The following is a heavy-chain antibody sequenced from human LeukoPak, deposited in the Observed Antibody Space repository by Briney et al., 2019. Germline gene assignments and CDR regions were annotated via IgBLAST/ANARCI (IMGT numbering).Heavy chain of an antibody. D-gene: IGHD2-15*01. CDR3: ARAAEYCSGGNCYSRYGMDV. J-gene: IGHJ6*02. Sequence: GGSLRLSCAASGFTFSSYAMSWVRQAPGKGLEWVSAISGSGGSTYYADSVKGRFTISRDNSKNTLYLQMNSLRAEDTVVYYCARAAEYCSGGNCYSRYGMDVWGQGTTVTVSS. CDR2: ISGSGGST. CDR1: GFTFSSYA. V-gene: IGHV3-23*01.